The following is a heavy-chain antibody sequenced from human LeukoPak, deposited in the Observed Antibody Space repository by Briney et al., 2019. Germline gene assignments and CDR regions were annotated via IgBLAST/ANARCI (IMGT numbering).Heavy chain of an antibody. V-gene: IGHV3-30*02. CDR2: IRYDGSNK. CDR3: AKGLIGGYVR. CDR1: GFIVSSNY. Sequence: PGGSLRLSCVVSGFIVSSNYMSWVRQAPGKGLEWVAFIRYDGSNKYYADSVKGRFTISRDNSKNTLYLQMNSLRAEDTAVYYCAKGLIGGYVRWGQGTLVTVSS. J-gene: IGHJ4*02. D-gene: IGHD3-16*01.